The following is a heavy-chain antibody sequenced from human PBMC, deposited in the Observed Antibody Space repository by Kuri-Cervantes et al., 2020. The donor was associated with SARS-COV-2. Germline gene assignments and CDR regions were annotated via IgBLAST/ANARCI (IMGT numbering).Heavy chain of an antibody. D-gene: IGHD2-21*01. Sequence: ASVKVSCKASGGTFSSYGISWVRQAPGQGLEWMGMVKTNSGNTLYAQIFQGRVTMTRDTSTSTVYMELSSLTSEDTAIYYCYCAPKEGFDSWGQGTLVTVSS. CDR3: YCAPKEGFDS. CDR1: GGTFSSYG. V-gene: IGHV1-8*02. J-gene: IGHJ4*02. CDR2: VKTNSGNT.